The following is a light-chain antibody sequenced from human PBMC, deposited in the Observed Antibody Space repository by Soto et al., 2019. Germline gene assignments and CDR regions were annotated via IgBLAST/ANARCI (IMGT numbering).Light chain of an antibody. V-gene: IGKV3-15*01. CDR3: QQYNKWPLT. CDR2: FAS. J-gene: IGKJ4*01. CDR1: QSMYNN. Sequence: EIVMTQSPATLSVSPGERATLSCRASQSMYNNLAWYQQKPGQAPRLLIHFASTRATGIPARFSGSGSGTAFTLTISSLQSEDCAVYYCQQYNKWPLTFGGGTKVEI.